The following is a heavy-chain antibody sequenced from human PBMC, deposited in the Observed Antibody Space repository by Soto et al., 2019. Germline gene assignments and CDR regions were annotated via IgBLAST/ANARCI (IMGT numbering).Heavy chain of an antibody. Sequence: QLQLQESGPGLVKPSETLSLTCTVSGGSISSSSYYWGWIRQPPGKGLEWIGSIYYSGSTYYNPSLKSRVTISVDTSKNQFSLKLSSVTAADTAVYYCARGNCSSTSCRYGMDVWGQGTTVTVSS. CDR2: IYYSGST. V-gene: IGHV4-39*01. J-gene: IGHJ6*02. D-gene: IGHD2-2*01. CDR1: GGSISSSSYY. CDR3: ARGNCSSTSCRYGMDV.